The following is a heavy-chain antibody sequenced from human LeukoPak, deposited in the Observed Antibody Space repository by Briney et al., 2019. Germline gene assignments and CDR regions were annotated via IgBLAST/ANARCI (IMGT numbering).Heavy chain of an antibody. CDR1: GFTFSSYA. V-gene: IGHV3-23*01. J-gene: IGHJ4*02. Sequence: PGGSLRLSCAASGFTFSSYAMSWVRQAPGKGLEWVSAISGSGGSTYYADSVKGRFTISRDNSKNTLYLQMNSLRAEDTAVYYCAKETLIPSHYYDSSGAFDYWGQGTLVTVSS. CDR3: AKETLIPSHYYDSSGAFDY. D-gene: IGHD3-22*01. CDR2: ISGSGGST.